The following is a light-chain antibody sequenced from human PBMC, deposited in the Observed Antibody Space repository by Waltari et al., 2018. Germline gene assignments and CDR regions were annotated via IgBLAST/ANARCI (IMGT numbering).Light chain of an antibody. J-gene: IGKJ5*01. Sequence: DIVLTQSPGTLSLSPGERATLSCRASQSVTSTYLVWYQQKPGQAPRLLTYGASSRATGIPDRFSGSGSGTDFTLTISRLEPEDFAVYYCQQYGSSSTFGQGTRLEIK. V-gene: IGKV3-20*01. CDR1: QSVTSTY. CDR2: GAS. CDR3: QQYGSSST.